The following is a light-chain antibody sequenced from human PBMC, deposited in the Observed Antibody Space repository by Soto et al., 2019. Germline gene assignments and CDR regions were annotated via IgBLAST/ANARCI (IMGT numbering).Light chain of an antibody. V-gene: IGKV3-15*01. CDR2: GAS. CDR3: QQDDNLTLT. J-gene: IGKJ4*01. CDR1: QGISDS. Sequence: IVMTQSADTLSVSPGAGATLSCRASQGISDSLAWYQKKPGQDPRILIHGASTRATGFPARFSGSRSGTDFNLTISRLQSEDFAVYYCQQDDNLTLTFGQGTKVDIK.